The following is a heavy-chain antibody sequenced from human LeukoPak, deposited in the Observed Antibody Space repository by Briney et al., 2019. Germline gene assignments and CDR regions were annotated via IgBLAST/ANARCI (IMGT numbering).Heavy chain of an antibody. J-gene: IGHJ4*02. CDR3: ARDETRRGCSGVTCYSDFDY. V-gene: IGHV3-23*01. Sequence: PGGSLRLSCAASGFTFNKYAMSWVRQPPGKGLEWVSSMSGIGDTYYANSVKGRFTISRDNSKNTVSLQMSSLRAEDTAVYYCARDETRRGCSGVTCYSDFDYWGQGTLVTVSS. CDR1: GFTFNKYA. CDR2: MSGIGDT. D-gene: IGHD2-15*01.